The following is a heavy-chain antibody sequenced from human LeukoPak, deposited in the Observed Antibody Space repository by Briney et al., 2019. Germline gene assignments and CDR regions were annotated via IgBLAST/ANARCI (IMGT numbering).Heavy chain of an antibody. CDR2: INHSGST. CDR3: ARSYSSGWPPSY. Sequence: SETLSLTCAVYGGSFSGYYWSWIRQPPGKGLEWIGEINHSGSTNYNPSLKSRVTISVDTSKNQFSLKLSSVTAADTAVYYCARSYSSGWPPSYWGQGTLVTVSS. D-gene: IGHD6-19*01. J-gene: IGHJ4*02. CDR1: GGSFSGYY. V-gene: IGHV4-34*01.